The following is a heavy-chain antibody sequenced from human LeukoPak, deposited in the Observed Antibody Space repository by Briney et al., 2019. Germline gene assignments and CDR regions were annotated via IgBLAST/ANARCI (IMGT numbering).Heavy chain of an antibody. CDR2: IYYSGST. CDR3: ARYRHVLLWFGELPNDAFDI. CDR1: GGSISSGDYY. D-gene: IGHD3-10*01. J-gene: IGHJ3*02. Sequence: SQTLSLTCTVSGGSISSGDYYWSWIRQPPGKGLEWIGYIYYSGSTYYNPSLKSRVTISVDTSKTQFSLKLSSVTAADTAVYYCARYRHVLLWFGELPNDAFDIWGQGTMVTVSS. V-gene: IGHV4-30-4*01.